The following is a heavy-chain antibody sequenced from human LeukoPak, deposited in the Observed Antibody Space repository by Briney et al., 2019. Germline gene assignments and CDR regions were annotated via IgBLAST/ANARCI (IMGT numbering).Heavy chain of an antibody. D-gene: IGHD3-16*01. CDR2: VSQDEKTK. Sequence: PGGSLRLSCAASGFTFSDYFMLWVRQVPGKGLEWVASVSQDEKTKLYVDSVKGRFTISRDNSRNTLYLQVNSLRGEDTAVYFCAKDVPAVWAPDYWGQGTLVTVSS. J-gene: IGHJ4*02. V-gene: IGHV3-30*18. CDR1: GFTFSDYF. CDR3: AKDVPAVWAPDY.